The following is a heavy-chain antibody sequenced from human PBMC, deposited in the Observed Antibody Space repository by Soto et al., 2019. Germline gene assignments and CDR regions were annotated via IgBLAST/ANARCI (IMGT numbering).Heavy chain of an antibody. CDR2: INHSGST. J-gene: IGHJ5*02. V-gene: IGHV4-34*01. CDR1: GGSSSGYY. CDR3: ARSSYIVVVPAAIRFDP. D-gene: IGHD2-2*02. Sequence: SETLSLTCAVYGGSSSGYYWSWIRQPPGKGLEWIGEINHSGSTNYNPSLKSRVTISVDTSKNQFSLKLSSVTAADTAVYYCARSSYIVVVPAAIRFDPWGQGTLVTVSS.